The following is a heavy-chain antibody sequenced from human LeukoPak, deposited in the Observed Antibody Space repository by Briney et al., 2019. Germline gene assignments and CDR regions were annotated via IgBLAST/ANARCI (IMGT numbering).Heavy chain of an antibody. J-gene: IGHJ4*02. CDR3: ARSTYYDLDY. CDR2: INHSGST. V-gene: IGHV4-34*01. Sequence: PSETLSLTCAVYGGSFSGYYWSWIRQPPGKGLEWIGEINHSGSTNYNPSLKSRVTISVDTSKNQFSLRLSSVTAADTAVYYCARSTYYDLDYWGQGSLVTVSS. D-gene: IGHD3-22*01. CDR1: GGSFSGYY.